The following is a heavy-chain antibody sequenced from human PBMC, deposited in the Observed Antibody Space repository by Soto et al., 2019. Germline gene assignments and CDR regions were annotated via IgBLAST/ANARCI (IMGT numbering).Heavy chain of an antibody. CDR2: IKRDGSEK. CDR3: ASDIVMMVDVCDAFDI. D-gene: IGHD2-15*01. V-gene: IGHV3-7*01. J-gene: IGHJ3*02. CDR1: GFTSSNYW. Sequence: EVQLVESGGGLVQPGGSLRLSCAASGFTSSNYWMSWVRQAPGKGLEWVANIKRDGSEKDYVDSVKGRFTISRDNAKNSLCLQITSLRSDATAGYYCASDIVMMVDVCDAFDIWGQGKVVTVSS.